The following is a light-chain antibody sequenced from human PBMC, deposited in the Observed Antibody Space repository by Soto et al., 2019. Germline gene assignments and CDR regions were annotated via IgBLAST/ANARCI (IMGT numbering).Light chain of an antibody. Sequence: QSALTHPASVSGSPGQSITISCTGTSGDIGSYNRVSWYQQHPGKAPKLIIYEVTDRPSGVSNRFSGSKSGNTASLTISGLQAEDEAEYYCSSYTNINTRACVFGTGTKVTV. J-gene: IGLJ1*01. V-gene: IGLV2-14*01. CDR1: SGDIGSYNR. CDR3: SSYTNINTRACV. CDR2: EVT.